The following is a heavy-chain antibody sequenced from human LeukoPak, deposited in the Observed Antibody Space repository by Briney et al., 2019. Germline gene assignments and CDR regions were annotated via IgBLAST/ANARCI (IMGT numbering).Heavy chain of an antibody. V-gene: IGHV4-39*07. D-gene: IGHD1-26*01. CDR1: GGSISSSSYY. J-gene: IGHJ3*02. Sequence: PSETLSLTCTVSGGSISSSSYYWGWIRQPPGKGLEWIGSIYYSGSTYYNPSLKSRVTISVDTSKNQFSLKLSSVTAADTAVYYCAADSGSYYDAFDIRGQGTMVTVSS. CDR3: AADSGSYYDAFDI. CDR2: IYYSGST.